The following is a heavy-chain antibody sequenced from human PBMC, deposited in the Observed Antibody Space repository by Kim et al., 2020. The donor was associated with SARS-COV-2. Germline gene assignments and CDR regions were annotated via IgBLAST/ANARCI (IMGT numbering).Heavy chain of an antibody. J-gene: IGHJ5*02. V-gene: IGHV1-18*04. D-gene: IGHD3-10*01. CDR3: ARVPPTKVRRAPNWFTP. CDR2: ISAYTGNT. Sequence: ASVKVSCTASGYQFTSYGISWVRQAPGQGFEWMGWISAYTGNTDYRQSLQDRFIMTTDTSTSTAYMELRGLTSDDTAVYFCARVPPTKVRRAPNWFTPWGQGTLVIVSS. CDR1: GYQFTSYG.